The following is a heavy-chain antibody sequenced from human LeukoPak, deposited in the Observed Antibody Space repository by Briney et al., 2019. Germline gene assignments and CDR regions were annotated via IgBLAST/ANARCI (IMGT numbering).Heavy chain of an antibody. Sequence: GGSLRLSCAASGFTFSSYAMHWVRQAPGKGLEWVAVISYNGSYKYYADSVKGRFTISRDNSKNTLYLQMNSLRAEDTAVYYCARARYDTNTGLLLWGQGSLVTVSS. D-gene: IGHD2-8*01. V-gene: IGHV3-30*04. CDR3: ARARYDTNTGLLL. J-gene: IGHJ4*02. CDR1: GFTFSSYA. CDR2: ISYNGSYK.